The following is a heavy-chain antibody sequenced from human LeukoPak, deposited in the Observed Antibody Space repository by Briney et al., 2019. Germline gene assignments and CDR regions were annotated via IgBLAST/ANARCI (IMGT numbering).Heavy chain of an antibody. Sequence: GASVKVSCKASGYTFTGYYMHWVRQAPGQGLEWVGWINPNSGGTNYAQKFQGRVTMTRDTSISTAYMELSRLRSDDTAVYYCARGTVLRYFDWLLYEDYWGQGTLVTVSS. V-gene: IGHV1-2*02. J-gene: IGHJ4*02. D-gene: IGHD3-9*01. CDR1: GYTFTGYY. CDR2: INPNSGGT. CDR3: ARGTVLRYFDWLLYEDY.